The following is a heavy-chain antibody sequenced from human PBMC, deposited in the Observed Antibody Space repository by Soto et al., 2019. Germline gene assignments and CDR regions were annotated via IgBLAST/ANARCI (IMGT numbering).Heavy chain of an antibody. CDR1: GGSISSGGYS. D-gene: IGHD6-6*01. J-gene: IGHJ4*02. V-gene: IGHV4-30-2*01. CDR2: IYHSGST. Sequence: SETLSLTCAVSGGSISSGGYSWSWIRQPPGKGLEWIGYIYHSGSTYYNPSLKSRVTISVDRSKNQFSLKLSSVTAADTAVYYCARDRIGAARPGGYFEYWGQGTLVTVSS. CDR3: ARDRIGAARPGGYFEY.